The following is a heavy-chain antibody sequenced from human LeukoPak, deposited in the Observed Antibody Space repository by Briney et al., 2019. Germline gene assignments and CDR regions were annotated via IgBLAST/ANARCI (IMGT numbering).Heavy chain of an antibody. CDR3: ARDRDTRSYYILY. J-gene: IGHJ4*02. CDR1: GFSFSSYG. Sequence: SGGSLRLSCAASGFSFSSYGIHWVRQAPGKGLEWVAFINYNGNNKYYADSVKGRFTISRDNSKNTVYLETNSLRDGDTAVYYCARDRDTRSYYILYWGQGTLVTVSS. D-gene: IGHD3-10*01. V-gene: IGHV3-30*02. CDR2: INYNGNNK.